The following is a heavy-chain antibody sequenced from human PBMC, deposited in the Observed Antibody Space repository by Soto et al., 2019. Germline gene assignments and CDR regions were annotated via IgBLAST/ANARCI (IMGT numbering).Heavy chain of an antibody. J-gene: IGHJ3*01. V-gene: IGHV1-18*01. CDR3: ARDDPTLRICDPLDL. Sequence: QIQLVQSGGEVKKPGASVKVSCKASGYTFLHYGISWVRQAPGQGLQWVGWISAYNGERNYAQNFQDRLTLTTDPSTSTAFLELMSLTSDGTAVYFCARDDPTLRICDPLDLWGQGTMVIVSS. CDR1: GYTFLHYG. CDR2: ISAYNGER.